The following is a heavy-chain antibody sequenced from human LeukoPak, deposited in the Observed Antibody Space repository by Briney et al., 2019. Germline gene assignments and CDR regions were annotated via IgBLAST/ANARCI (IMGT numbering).Heavy chain of an antibody. D-gene: IGHD6-13*01. CDR1: GYSFTGYY. J-gene: IGHJ5*02. Sequence: ASVKVSCLASGYSFTGYYMHWLRQAPGQGVEWMGWINPNSGGTNYAHKFQGRGTMTRDTSISTASMELSSLRSGDSAGYVFARVVLRTVLSFHTTIAVAGTGNWFDPWGQGTLVTVSS. CDR3: ARVVLRTVLSFHTTIAVAGTGNWFDP. V-gene: IGHV1-2*02. CDR2: INPNSGGT.